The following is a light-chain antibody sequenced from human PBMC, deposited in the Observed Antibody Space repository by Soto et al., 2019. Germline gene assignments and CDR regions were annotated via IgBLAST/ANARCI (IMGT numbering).Light chain of an antibody. CDR1: QSVGTY. Sequence: EIVLTQSPGTLSMSPGQRATVSCRASQSVGTYLAWYQQKPGQPPRLLISVASSRATGIPDRFSGSGSGTEFTLTIIRVQPEDFAVYYCQQYLARPPITFGQGTRLDIK. V-gene: IGKV3-20*01. J-gene: IGKJ5*01. CDR3: QQYLARPPIT. CDR2: VAS.